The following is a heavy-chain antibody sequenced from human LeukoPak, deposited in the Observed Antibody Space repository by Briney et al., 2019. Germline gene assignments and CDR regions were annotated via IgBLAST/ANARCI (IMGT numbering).Heavy chain of an antibody. J-gene: IGHJ6*02. CDR1: GFTLSSYA. CDR2: ISGNAGST. D-gene: IGHD3-3*01. V-gene: IGHV3-23*01. CDR3: ARGTDTKPFWSGYWVDV. Sequence: PGGSLRLSCAASGFTLSSYAMSWVRQAPGKGLEWVSLISGNAGSTYYADSVKGRFTISRDNSKNTLYLQMNSLRAEDTAVYYCARGTDTKPFWSGYWVDVWGQGTTVTVSS.